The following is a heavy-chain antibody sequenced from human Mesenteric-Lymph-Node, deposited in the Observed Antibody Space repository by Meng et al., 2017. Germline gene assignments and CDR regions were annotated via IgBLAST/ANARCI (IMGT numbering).Heavy chain of an antibody. J-gene: IGHJ6*02. D-gene: IGHD4-17*01. CDR3: ARDSPVPDDDYGEHVVVRPQKDDYYDGMDV. V-gene: IGHV1-69*05. Sequence: SVTVSCKASGYTFTSYDINWVRQATGQGLEWMRGIIPLFGTAKDAQRFQGRVKITTDESTSTAYMEVSSLRSEDTAGYYCARDSPVPDDDYGEHVVVRPQKDDYYDGMDVWGQGTTVTVSS. CDR1: GYTFTSYD. CDR2: IIPLFGTA.